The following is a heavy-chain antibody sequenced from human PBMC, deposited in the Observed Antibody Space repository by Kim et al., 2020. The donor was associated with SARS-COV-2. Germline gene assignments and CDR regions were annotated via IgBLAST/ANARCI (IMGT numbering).Heavy chain of an antibody. J-gene: IGHJ4*02. D-gene: IGHD2-2*01. CDR3: ARDGFPDCSSSSCFDS. CDR1: GYTFSRYA. V-gene: IGHV7-4-1*02. CDR2: IDINTGNP. Sequence: ASVKVSCKASGYTFSRYAINWVRQAPGQGLEWMGWIDINTGNPTYVQGFTGRVVFSLDTSIHTAYLQINSLKSEDTAVYYCARDGFPDCSSSSCFDSWGQGTLVTVSS.